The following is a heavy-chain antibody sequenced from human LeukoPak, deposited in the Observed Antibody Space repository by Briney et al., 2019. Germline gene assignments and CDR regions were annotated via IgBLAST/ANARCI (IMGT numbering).Heavy chain of an antibody. D-gene: IGHD2-2*01. J-gene: IGHJ2*01. CDR1: SDSMIGYF. CDR2: IYYSGSA. CDR3: ARLSQAARYCSNPTCPDWYFDL. Sequence: SETLSLTCTVSSDSMIGYFWNWVRQPPGRGLEWIGFIYYSGSALYNPSLKSRVNISVDTSKSQFSLKVTSVTAADTAVYYCARLSQAARYCSNPTCPDWYFDLWGRGTLVTVSP. V-gene: IGHV4-59*08.